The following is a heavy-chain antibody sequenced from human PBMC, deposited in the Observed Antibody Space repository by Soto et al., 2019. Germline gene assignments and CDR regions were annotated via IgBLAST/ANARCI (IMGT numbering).Heavy chain of an antibody. CDR2: IYYSGTT. D-gene: IGHD3-10*01. J-gene: IGHJ4*02. CDR1: GGSISNYY. Sequence: SETLSLTCTVSGGSISNYYWTWIRQPPGKGLQWIGYIYYSGTTNYNPSLKSRVTISVDTSKNQFSLKLSSVTAADTAVYYCARVRITPALPHYYFDYWGQGTLVTVSS. V-gene: IGHV4-59*12. CDR3: ARVRITPALPHYYFDY.